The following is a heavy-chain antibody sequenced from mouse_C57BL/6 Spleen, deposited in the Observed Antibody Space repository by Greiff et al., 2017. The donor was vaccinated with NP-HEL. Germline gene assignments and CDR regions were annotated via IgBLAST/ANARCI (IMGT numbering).Heavy chain of an antibody. V-gene: IGHV1-80*01. CDR1: GYAFSSYW. D-gene: IGHD1-1*01. CDR3: ARSYGSSYRYFDV. CDR2: IYPGDGDT. Sequence: QVQLKQSGAELVKPGASVKISCKASGYAFSSYWMNWVKQRPGKGLEWIGQIYPGDGDTNYNGKFKGKATLTADKSSSTAYMQLSSLTSEDSAVYFCARSYGSSYRYFDVWGTGTTVTVSS. J-gene: IGHJ1*03.